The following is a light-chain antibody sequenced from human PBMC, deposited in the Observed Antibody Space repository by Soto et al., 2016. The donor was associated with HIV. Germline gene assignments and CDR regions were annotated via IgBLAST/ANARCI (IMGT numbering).Light chain of an antibody. J-gene: IGLJ3*02. CDR2: DDS. CDR1: NIGSKS. Sequence: SYVLTQPPSVSVAPGKTATITCGGNNIGSKSVHWYQQKPGQAPVMVVYDDSDRPSGIPERFSGSNSGNTATLTISRVEAGDEADYYCQVWDSSSDHSPWVFGGGTKLTVL. CDR3: QVWDSSSDHSPWV. V-gene: IGLV3-21*03.